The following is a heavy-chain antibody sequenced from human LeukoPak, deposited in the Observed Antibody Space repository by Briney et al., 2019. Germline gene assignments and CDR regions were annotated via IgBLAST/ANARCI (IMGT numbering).Heavy chain of an antibody. J-gene: IGHJ3*02. Sequence: GESLKISCKGSGYSFTSYWIGWVRQMPGKGLEWMGIIYPGDSDTRYSPSFQGQVTISADKSISTAYLQWSSLKASDTAMYYCARGPYGDYDLVPDAFDIWGQGTMVTVSS. CDR2: IYPGDSDT. D-gene: IGHD4-17*01. CDR3: ARGPYGDYDLVPDAFDI. CDR1: GYSFTSYW. V-gene: IGHV5-51*01.